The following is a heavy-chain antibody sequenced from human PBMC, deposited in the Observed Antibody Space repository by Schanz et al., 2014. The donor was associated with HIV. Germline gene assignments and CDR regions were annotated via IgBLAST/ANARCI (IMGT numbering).Heavy chain of an antibody. CDR2: ISYDGSRK. CDR1: GFNINSYG. V-gene: IGHV3-30*03. Sequence: QVQLVESGGGVVQPGRSLRLSCAASGFNINSYGMHWVRQAPGKGLEWVAVISYDGSRKHFADSVKGRFTISRDNSKNTLYLQMKSLGVEDTAVYFCARDGARTSHWGFWGQGTLVTVSS. J-gene: IGHJ4*02. D-gene: IGHD2-2*01. CDR3: ARDGARTSHWGF.